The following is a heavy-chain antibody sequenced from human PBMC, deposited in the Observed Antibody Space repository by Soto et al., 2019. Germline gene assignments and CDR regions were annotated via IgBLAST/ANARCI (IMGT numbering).Heavy chain of an antibody. CDR2: IVVGSGNT. CDR1: GFTFTSSA. V-gene: IGHV1-58*01. J-gene: IGHJ6*02. Sequence: EIKKSLASVKVSCKASGFTFTSSAVQWVRQARGQRLEWIGWIVVGSGNTNYAQKFQERVTITRDMSTSTAYMELSSLRSEDTAVYYCAADPPTTSRYYYYGMDVWGQGTTVTVS. CDR3: AADPPTTSRYYYYGMDV. D-gene: IGHD4-17*01.